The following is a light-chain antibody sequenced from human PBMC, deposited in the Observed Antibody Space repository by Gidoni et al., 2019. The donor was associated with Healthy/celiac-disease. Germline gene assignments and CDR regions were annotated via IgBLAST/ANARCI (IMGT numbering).Light chain of an antibody. CDR2: GAS. Sequence: EIVMTQSPATLSVSPGERATLSCRASQSLSSNLAWYQQKPGQAPRLLIYGASTRATGIPARFSGSGSGTEFTLTISSLQSEDFALYYCQQYNNWPLTFGQGTRLEIK. J-gene: IGKJ5*01. CDR1: QSLSSN. CDR3: QQYNNWPLT. V-gene: IGKV3-15*01.